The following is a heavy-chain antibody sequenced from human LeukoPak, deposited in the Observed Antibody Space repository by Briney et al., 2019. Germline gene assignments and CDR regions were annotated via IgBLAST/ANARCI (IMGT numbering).Heavy chain of an antibody. J-gene: IGHJ4*02. Sequence: GGSLRLSCAASGFTFSSYAMHWVRQAPGKGLEGVAVISYDGSNKYYADSVKGRFTISRDNSKNTLYLQMNSLRAEDTAVYYCARGLVDCSGGSCCEWHYLDYWGQGTLVTVSS. CDR1: GFTFSSYA. V-gene: IGHV3-30-3*01. CDR2: ISYDGSNK. D-gene: IGHD2-15*01. CDR3: ARGLVDCSGGSCCEWHYLDY.